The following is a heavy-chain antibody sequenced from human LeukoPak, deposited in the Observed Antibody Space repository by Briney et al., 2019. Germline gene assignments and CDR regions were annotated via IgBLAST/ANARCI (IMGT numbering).Heavy chain of an antibody. V-gene: IGHV3-23*01. J-gene: IGHJ4*02. CDR3: AKGTERYREVSSFDF. Sequence: GGSLRLSCAASGFTVSNNYMTWVRQAPGKGLEWVSAITGRGDGTYYADLVKGRFTISRDNSKNTLYLQMNSLRAEDTAAYYCAKGTERYREVSSFDFWGQGTLVTVSS. CDR2: ITGRGDGT. D-gene: IGHD6-19*01. CDR1: GFTVSNNY.